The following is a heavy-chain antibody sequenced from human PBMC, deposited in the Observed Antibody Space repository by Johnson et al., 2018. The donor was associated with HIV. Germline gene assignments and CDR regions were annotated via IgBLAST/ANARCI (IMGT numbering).Heavy chain of an antibody. CDR1: GFRFDDYG. CDR3: ARGELEDDAFDI. J-gene: IGHJ3*02. CDR2: ISYDGGNK. Sequence: MLLVESGGGVVQPGRSLRLSCAASGFRFDDYGMSWVRQAPGKGLEWVAVISYDGGNKYYADSVKGRFTISRDNSKNTVYLQMNSLRAEDTAVYYWARGELEDDAFDIWGQGTLVTVSS. D-gene: IGHD1-1*01. V-gene: IGHV3-30*19.